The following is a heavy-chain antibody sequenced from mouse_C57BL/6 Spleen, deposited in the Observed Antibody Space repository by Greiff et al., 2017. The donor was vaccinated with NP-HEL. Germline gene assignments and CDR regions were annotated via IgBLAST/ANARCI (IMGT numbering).Heavy chain of an antibody. CDR3: ARGNYGSSYDWYFDV. D-gene: IGHD1-1*01. J-gene: IGHJ1*03. CDR1: GYTFTSYG. V-gene: IGHV1-81*01. CDR2: IYPRSGNT. Sequence: VKLQQSGAELARPGASVKLSCKASGYTFTSYGISWVKQRTGQGLEWIGEIYPRSGNTYYNEKFKGKATLTADKSSSTAYMELRSLTSEDSAVYFCARGNYGSSYDWYFDVWGTGTTVTVSS.